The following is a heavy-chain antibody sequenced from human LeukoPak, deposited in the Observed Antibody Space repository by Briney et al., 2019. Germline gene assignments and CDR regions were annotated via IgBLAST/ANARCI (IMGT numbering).Heavy chain of an antibody. V-gene: IGHV2-70*11. CDR2: IGWDDDK. J-gene: IGHJ4*02. CDR3: ARMVDTAMDTLFDY. Sequence: SGPALVKPTQTLTLTCTFSGFSLSTSGMCVSWIRQPPGKALEWLARIGWDDDKYYSTSLKTRLTISKDASKNQVVLTMTNMDPVDTATYYCARMVDTAMDTLFDYWGQGTLVTVSS. CDR1: GFSLSTSGMC. D-gene: IGHD5-18*01.